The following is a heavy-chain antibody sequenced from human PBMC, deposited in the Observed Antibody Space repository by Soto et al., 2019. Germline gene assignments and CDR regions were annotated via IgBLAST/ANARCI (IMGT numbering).Heavy chain of an antibody. J-gene: IGHJ4*02. CDR1: GFTVSSNY. CDR2: IYSGGST. V-gene: IGHV3-66*01. Sequence: EVQLVESGGGLVQPGGSLRLSCAASGFTVSSNYMSWVRQAPGKGLEWVSVIYSGGSTYYAGSVKGRFTISRDNSKNTLYLQMNSLRAEDTAVYYCAREKTTVTSSDYFDYWGQGTLVTVSS. D-gene: IGHD4-17*01. CDR3: AREKTTVTSSDYFDY.